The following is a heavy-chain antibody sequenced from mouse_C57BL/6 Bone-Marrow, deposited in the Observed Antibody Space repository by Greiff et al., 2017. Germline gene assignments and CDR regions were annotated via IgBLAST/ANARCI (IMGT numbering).Heavy chain of an antibody. J-gene: IGHJ2*01. CDR3: ARWGYGSSPYYFDY. CDR2: IDPEDGDT. CDR1: GFNIKDYY. D-gene: IGHD1-1*01. V-gene: IGHV14-2*01. Sequence: EVKLVESGAELVKPGASVTLSCTASGFNIKDYYMHWVKQWTEQGLEWIGRIDPEDGDTKYAPQFPGKATRTADTSSNTAYLQLSSLTSEDTAVYYCARWGYGSSPYYFDYWGQGTTLTVAS.